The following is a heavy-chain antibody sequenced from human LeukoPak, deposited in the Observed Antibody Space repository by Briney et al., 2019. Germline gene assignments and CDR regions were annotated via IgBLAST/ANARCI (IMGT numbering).Heavy chain of an antibody. CDR3: ARGRGVHDSHTYDYFDY. CDR1: GYTFTSYY. CDR2: INPAGGST. J-gene: IGHJ4*02. Sequence: GASVKVSCTASGYTFTSYYIHWVRQAPGQGLEWMGIINPAGGSTTYAQKFQGSRLTLTRDTSTSTVYMELSSLRSEDTAVYYCARGRGVHDSHTYDYFDYWGQGSLVTVS. V-gene: IGHV1-46*01. D-gene: IGHD3-22*01.